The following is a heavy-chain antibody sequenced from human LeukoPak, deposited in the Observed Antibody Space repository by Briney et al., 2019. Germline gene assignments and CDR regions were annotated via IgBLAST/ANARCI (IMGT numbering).Heavy chain of an antibody. Sequence: ASVKVSCKASGYTFTGYYMHWVRQAPGQGLEWMGWINPNSGGTNYAQKFQGRVTMTRDTSISTAYMELSRLRSDDTAVYYCARAEDIVVVPAAKNYYYGMDVWGKGTTVTVSS. CDR2: INPNSGGT. D-gene: IGHD2-2*01. V-gene: IGHV1-2*02. CDR1: GYTFTGYY. CDR3: ARAEDIVVVPAAKNYYYGMDV. J-gene: IGHJ6*04.